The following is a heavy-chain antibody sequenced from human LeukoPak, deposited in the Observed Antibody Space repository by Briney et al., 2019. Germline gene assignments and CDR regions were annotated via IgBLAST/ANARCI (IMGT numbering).Heavy chain of an antibody. V-gene: IGHV3-23*01. J-gene: IGHJ4*02. D-gene: IGHD1-26*01. CDR3: AKGGSDYDDHGYSFDY. Sequence: PGGSLRLSCAASGFTFSSYAMSWVRQAPGKGLEWVSAISSSGGNTYYADSVKGRFTISRDNSKNTLYLQMNSLRAEDTAAYYCAKGGSDYDDHGYSFDYWGQGALVTVSS. CDR1: GFTFSSYA. CDR2: ISSSGGNT.